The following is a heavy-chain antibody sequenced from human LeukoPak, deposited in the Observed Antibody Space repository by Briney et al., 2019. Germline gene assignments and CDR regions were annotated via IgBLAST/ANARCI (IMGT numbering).Heavy chain of an antibody. Sequence: ASVKVSCKASGYTFSSYGVSWVRQAPGQGLEWVGWISAYNGNTKYAQKLQGRVTMTTDTSTSTTYMELRSLRSDDTAVYYCARGRGYCSSTSCRRGIFDYWGQGTLVTVSS. V-gene: IGHV1-18*01. CDR1: GYTFSSYG. D-gene: IGHD2-2*01. CDR2: ISAYNGNT. CDR3: ARGRGYCSSTSCRRGIFDY. J-gene: IGHJ4*02.